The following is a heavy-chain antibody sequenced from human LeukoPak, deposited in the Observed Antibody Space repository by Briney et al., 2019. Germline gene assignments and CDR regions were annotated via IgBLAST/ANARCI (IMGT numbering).Heavy chain of an antibody. V-gene: IGHV1-8*01. J-gene: IGHJ2*01. Sequence: AASVKVSCKASGYTFTSYDINWVRRATGQGLEWMGWMNPNSGNTGYAQKFQGRVTMTRNTSISTAYMELSSLRAEDTAVYYCARLRYFDWLLSAPGYFDLWGRGTLVTVSS. CDR1: GYTFTSYD. CDR3: ARLRYFDWLLSAPGYFDL. CDR2: MNPNSGNT. D-gene: IGHD3-9*01.